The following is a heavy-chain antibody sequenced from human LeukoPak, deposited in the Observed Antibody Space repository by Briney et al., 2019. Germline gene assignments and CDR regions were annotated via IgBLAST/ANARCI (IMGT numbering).Heavy chain of an antibody. V-gene: IGHV3-7*05. CDR1: GFTFSSFT. D-gene: IGHD4-17*01. CDR3: ARISVHYGDLFDC. Sequence: GGSLRLSCAASGFTFSSFTMHWVRQAPGKGLEWVANIKQDGSEKSYVDSVKGRFTISRDNAQNSLYLQMNSLRAEDTAVYYCARISVHYGDLFDCWGQGTLVTVSS. CDR2: IKQDGSEK. J-gene: IGHJ4*02.